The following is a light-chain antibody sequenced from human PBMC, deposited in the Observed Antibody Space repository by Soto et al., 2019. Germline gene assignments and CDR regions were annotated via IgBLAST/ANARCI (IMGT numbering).Light chain of an antibody. Sequence: AIQMTQSPSSLSASLGDRVPLPCRASQGIRNDLGWYQQEKGKAPKILIYAASSLQTGVPSRFRGSGSGTDFTLTISRLQPEDFETYYCLQDNNYPWTFGQGTKVDIK. CDR2: AAS. J-gene: IGKJ1*01. CDR1: QGIRND. V-gene: IGKV1-6*01. CDR3: LQDNNYPWT.